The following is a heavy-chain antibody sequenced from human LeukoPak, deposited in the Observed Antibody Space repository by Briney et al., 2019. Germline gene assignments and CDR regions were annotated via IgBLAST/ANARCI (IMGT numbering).Heavy chain of an antibody. V-gene: IGHV4-59*08. CDR3: ARQNPYYGSGFDY. Sequence: SETLSLTCTVSDDSFSSYYWSWIRQPPGKGLEWIGYIYYSGSTNYNPSLKSRVTISVDTSKTQFSLKLSSVTAADTAVYYCARQNPYYGSGFDYWGQGSLVTVPS. J-gene: IGHJ4*02. D-gene: IGHD3-10*01. CDR1: DDSFSSYY. CDR2: IYYSGST.